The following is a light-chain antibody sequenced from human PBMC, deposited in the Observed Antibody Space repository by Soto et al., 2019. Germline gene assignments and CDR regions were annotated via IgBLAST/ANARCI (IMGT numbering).Light chain of an antibody. CDR3: QQYYSHSKT. Sequence: DIQITQSPSALTQSLGDSVTITCRGSQSSSTWLAWYQQKPGNAPNLLIYAASSLASGVPSRFSGSGSGTEFTLTISSLQPDDFSTFYCQQYYSHSKTFGQGTKVDIK. CDR1: QSSSTW. V-gene: IGKV1-5*01. CDR2: AAS. J-gene: IGKJ1*01.